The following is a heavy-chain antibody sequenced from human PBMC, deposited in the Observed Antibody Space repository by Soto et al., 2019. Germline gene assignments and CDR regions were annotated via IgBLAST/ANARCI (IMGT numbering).Heavy chain of an antibody. V-gene: IGHV4-34*01. D-gene: IGHD3-16*02. CDR2: INHSGST. CDR1: GECFSCYY. J-gene: IGHJ4*02. Sequence: PSETLSLTCAVYGECFSCYYWSCIRQPPGKGLEWIGEINHSGSTNYNPSLKRRVTISVDTSKNQFSLKLSSVTAADTAGYYCARGAGYYDYVWGSYRPPHYFDYWGQGTLVTVSS. CDR3: ARGAGYYDYVWGSYRPPHYFDY.